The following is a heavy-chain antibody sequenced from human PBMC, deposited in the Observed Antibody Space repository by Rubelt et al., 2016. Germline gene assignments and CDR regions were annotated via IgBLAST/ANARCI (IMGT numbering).Heavy chain of an antibody. CDR2: IYYSGST. Sequence: TCTVSGGSISSYYWSWIRQPPGKGLEWIGYIYYSGSTYYNPSLKSRVTISVDTSKNQFSLKLSSVTAADTAVYYCARRRYSSSPRAFDIWGQGTMVTVSS. D-gene: IGHD6-6*01. V-gene: IGHV4-59*08. CDR3: ARRRYSSSPRAFDI. CDR1: GGSISSYY. J-gene: IGHJ3*02.